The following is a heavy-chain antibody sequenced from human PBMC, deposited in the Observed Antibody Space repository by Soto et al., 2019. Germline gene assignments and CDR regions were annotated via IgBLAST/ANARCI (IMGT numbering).Heavy chain of an antibody. Sequence: QVQLQESGPGLVKPSETLSLTCTVSGGSISSYYWCWIRQRPGRGMGWIGYIFYSGNTDYNPSLTSRITVALDTSKNQFSLRLGSVTAADAAVYYCAGDRSYSTSRYDDCDILGQGTMVTVSS. CDR1: GGSISSYY. CDR3: AGDRSYSTSRYDDCDI. J-gene: IGHJ3*02. CDR2: IFYSGNT. V-gene: IGHV4-59*01. D-gene: IGHD5-18*01.